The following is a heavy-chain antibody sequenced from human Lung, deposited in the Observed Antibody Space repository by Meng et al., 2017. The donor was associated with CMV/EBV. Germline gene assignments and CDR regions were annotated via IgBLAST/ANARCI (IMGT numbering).Heavy chain of an antibody. Sequence: GESLKISCAASGFRFDDYGMHWVRQTPGKGLEWVAFIRHDGTNKFYGDSVKGRFTISRDNSKNTVYLQMNSLRPEETAVYYCAKDLLLFGGPNAYFDKWGQRTLVTFSS. CDR3: AKDLLLFGGPNAYFDK. CDR1: GFRFDDYG. CDR2: IRHDGTNK. V-gene: IGHV3-30*02. J-gene: IGHJ4*03. D-gene: IGHD3-16*01.